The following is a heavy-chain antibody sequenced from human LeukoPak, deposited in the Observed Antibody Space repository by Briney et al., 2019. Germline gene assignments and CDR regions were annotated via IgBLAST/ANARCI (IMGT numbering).Heavy chain of an antibody. V-gene: IGHV3-21*01. CDR1: GFTFSSYS. CDR2: ISSSSSYI. J-gene: IGHJ4*02. CDR3: ARLWSIAASLDH. D-gene: IGHD6-6*01. Sequence: GGSLRLSCAASGFTFSSYSMNWVRQAPGKGLGWVSSISSSSSYIYYADSVKGRFTISRDNAKNSLYLQMNSLRAEDTAVYYGARLWSIAASLDHWGQGTLVTVSS.